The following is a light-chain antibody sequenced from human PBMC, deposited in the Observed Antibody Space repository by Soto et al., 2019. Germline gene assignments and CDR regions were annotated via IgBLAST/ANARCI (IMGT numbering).Light chain of an antibody. V-gene: IGKV1-33*01. Sequence: DIQMTQSPSSLSASVGDRVTITCQASQDIGNDLNWYQQKPGKAPKLLIYDASNLETGVPSRFSGRGSGTDFTFTISSLQPEDFATYYCQKSYSTPRTSGHGTKVDIK. CDR2: DAS. CDR1: QDIGND. J-gene: IGKJ1*01. CDR3: QKSYSTPRT.